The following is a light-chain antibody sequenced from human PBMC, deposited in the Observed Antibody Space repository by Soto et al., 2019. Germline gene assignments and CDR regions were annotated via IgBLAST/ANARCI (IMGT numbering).Light chain of an antibody. CDR3: AVWDDSVHAYV. J-gene: IGLJ1*01. V-gene: IGLV1-44*01. Sequence: QSVLPQPPSASGTPGQRVTSSCSGVNSNIGSNTVNWYQQLPGTAPTLVIYSNNKWPSGAPDRFSGSKSGTSASLPTSAPQSADEADYYCAVWDDSVHAYVFGTGTKVTVL. CDR2: SNN. CDR1: NSNIGSNT.